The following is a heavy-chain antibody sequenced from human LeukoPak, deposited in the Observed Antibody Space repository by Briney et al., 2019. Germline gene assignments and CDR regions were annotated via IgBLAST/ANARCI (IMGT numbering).Heavy chain of an antibody. CDR1: GFTFSSYA. CDR2: ISYDGSNK. V-gene: IGHV3-30-3*01. Sequence: GGSLRLYCAASGFTFSSYAMHWVRQAPGKGLEWVAVISYDGSNKYYADSVKGRFTISRDNSKNTLYLQMNSLRAEDTAVYYCARGGYSYGFYFDYWGQGTLVTVSS. CDR3: ARGGYSYGFYFDY. D-gene: IGHD5-18*01. J-gene: IGHJ4*02.